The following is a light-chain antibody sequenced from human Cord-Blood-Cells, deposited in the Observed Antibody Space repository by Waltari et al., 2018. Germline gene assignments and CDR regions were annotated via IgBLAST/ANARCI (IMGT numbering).Light chain of an antibody. CDR1: SSDVGGSNY. CDR2: DVS. V-gene: IGLV2-14*03. CDR3: SSYTSSSTLV. J-gene: IGLJ3*02. Sequence: QSALTQPASVSGSPGQSITISCTGTSSDVGGSNYVSWYQQHQGKAPKLMIYDVSNRPSGVSNRFSGSKSRNTASLTISGLQAEDESDYYCSSYTSSSTLVFGGGTKLTVL.